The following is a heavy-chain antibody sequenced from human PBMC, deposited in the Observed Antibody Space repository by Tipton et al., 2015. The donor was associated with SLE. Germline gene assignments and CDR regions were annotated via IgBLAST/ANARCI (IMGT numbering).Heavy chain of an antibody. CDR1: GYSFTTYW. CDR3: ARLDYDILTGRGHY. Sequence: QLVQSGAEVRKPGESLKISCKGFGYSFTTYWIAWVRQMPGKGLEWMGIIYPGDSDTTYSPSFQGQVTISADNSISTAYLQWSSLKASDTAMYYCARLDYDILTGRGHYWGQGTLVTASS. V-gene: IGHV5-51*01. J-gene: IGHJ4*02. D-gene: IGHD3-9*01. CDR2: IYPGDSDT.